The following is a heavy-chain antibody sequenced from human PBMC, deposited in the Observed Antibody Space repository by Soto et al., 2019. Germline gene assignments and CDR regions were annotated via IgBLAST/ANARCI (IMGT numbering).Heavy chain of an antibody. CDR3: ARDFSGPMDY. J-gene: IGHJ4*02. Sequence: ASVKVSCKASGYTFTNYYMHWVRQAPGQGLEWMGIIYPSGGSTRNAQKFQCRVTMTRDTSTSTVYMELSSLRSEDTAVYYCARDFSGPMDYWGRGTLVTVSS. CDR2: IYPSGGST. V-gene: IGHV1-46*01. D-gene: IGHD3-10*01. CDR1: GYTFTNYY.